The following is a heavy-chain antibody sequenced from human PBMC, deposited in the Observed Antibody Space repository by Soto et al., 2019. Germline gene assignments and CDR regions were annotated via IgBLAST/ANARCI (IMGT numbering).Heavy chain of an antibody. J-gene: IGHJ4*02. Sequence: LSLTCSVSGDAISNYYWSWIRQTPGKGLEWIGGVHDSGSTDYNPSLKGRVTMSLHTSKSQFSLNLSSVTAADSATYYCARGTRALITSFFAYWGQGIPVTVSS. CDR2: VHDSGST. CDR1: GDAISNYY. CDR3: ARGTRALITSFFAY. V-gene: IGHV4-59*01. D-gene: IGHD1-20*01.